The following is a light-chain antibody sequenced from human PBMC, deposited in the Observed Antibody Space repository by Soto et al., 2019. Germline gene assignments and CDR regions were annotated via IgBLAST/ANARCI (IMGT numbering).Light chain of an antibody. CDR1: TSDVGSYHL. J-gene: IGLJ1*01. Sequence: QSLLAQPASVSGSPGQSVTISCTGTTSDVGSYHLVSWYQQHPGKAPKLMIYEGTKRPSGVSNRFSGSKSGITASLTISGLQPEDEADYYCCSFAGTGTFGGYVFGTGTKLTVL. V-gene: IGLV2-23*03. CDR2: EGT. CDR3: CSFAGTGTFGGYV.